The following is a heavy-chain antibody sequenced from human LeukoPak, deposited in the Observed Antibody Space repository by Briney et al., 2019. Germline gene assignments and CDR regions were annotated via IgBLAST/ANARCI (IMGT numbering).Heavy chain of an antibody. Sequence: PSETLSLTCAVYGGSFSGYYWSWIRQPPGKGLGWVSAISGSGGSTYYADSVKGRFTISRDNSKNTLYLQMNSLRAEDTAVYYCAKDSGITMIVVVQTNAFDIWGQGTMVTVSS. CDR2: ISGSGGST. J-gene: IGHJ3*02. D-gene: IGHD3-22*01. CDR3: AKDSGITMIVVVQTNAFDI. CDR1: GGSFSGYY. V-gene: IGHV3-23*01.